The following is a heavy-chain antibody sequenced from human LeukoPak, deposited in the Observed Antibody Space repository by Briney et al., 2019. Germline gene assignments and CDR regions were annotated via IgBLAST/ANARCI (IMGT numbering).Heavy chain of an antibody. J-gene: IGHJ4*02. Sequence: LRLSCAASGFTFSDYYMSWIRQHPGKGLEWIGYIFYSGNIYYNPSLKSRVTISVDTSKNQFSLKLSSVTAADTAVYYCARKLGVVIAIPHFDYWGQGALVTVSS. CDR3: ARKLGVVIAIPHFDY. V-gene: IGHV4-31*02. CDR1: GFTFSDYY. CDR2: IFYSGNI. D-gene: IGHD2-21*01.